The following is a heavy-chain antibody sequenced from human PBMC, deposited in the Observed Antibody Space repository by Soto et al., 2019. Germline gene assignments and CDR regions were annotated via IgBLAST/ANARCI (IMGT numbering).Heavy chain of an antibody. CDR1: GGSISSGGYY. CDR3: ARVPSYCSGGSCYLAYNWFDS. V-gene: IGHV4-31*03. Sequence: SETLSLTCTVSGGSISSGGYYWSWIRQHPGKGLEWIGYIYYSGSTYYNPSLKSRVTISVDTSKNQFSLKLSSVTAADTAVYYCARVPSYCSGGSCYLAYNWFDSRGQGTLVTVS. CDR2: IYYSGST. D-gene: IGHD2-15*01. J-gene: IGHJ5*01.